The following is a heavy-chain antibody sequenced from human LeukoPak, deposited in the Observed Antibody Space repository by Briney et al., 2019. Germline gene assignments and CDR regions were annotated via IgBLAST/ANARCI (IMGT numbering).Heavy chain of an antibody. CDR1: GFTFDDYA. CDR3: AKDRVAYCGGDCYPKYFQH. J-gene: IGHJ1*01. CDR2: ISWNSGSI. Sequence: HPGGSLRLSCAASGFTFDDYAMPWVRHAPGKGLEWVSGISWNSGSIGYADSVKGRFTISRDNAKNSLYLQMNSLRAEDTALYYCAKDRVAYCGGDCYPKYFQHWGQGTLVTVSS. D-gene: IGHD2-21*02. V-gene: IGHV3-9*01.